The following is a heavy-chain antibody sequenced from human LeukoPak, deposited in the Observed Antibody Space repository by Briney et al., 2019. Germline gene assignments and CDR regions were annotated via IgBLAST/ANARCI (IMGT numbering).Heavy chain of an antibody. D-gene: IGHD3-16*02. CDR1: GFTFSLHS. Sequence: GGSLRLSCEVSGFTFSLHSMHWVRQAPGKGLEWLSYISRSGNTVYYADSVKGRFTISRDDATQSLYLQMNSLRAEDTAVYYCARELHRWDAFDIWGQGTMVTVSS. CDR3: ARELHRWDAFDI. CDR2: ISRSGNTV. J-gene: IGHJ3*02. V-gene: IGHV3-48*04.